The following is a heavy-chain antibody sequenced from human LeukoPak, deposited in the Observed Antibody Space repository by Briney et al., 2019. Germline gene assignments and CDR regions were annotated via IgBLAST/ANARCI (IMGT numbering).Heavy chain of an antibody. D-gene: IGHD3-10*01. CDR2: LSSDGSNT. CDR1: GFSVSNYW. Sequence: TGGSLRLSCAASGFSVSNYWMYWVRQDPGKGLVCVSRLSSDGSNTRNADSVKGRFTISRDNAKNTLYLQMNSLRAEDTAVYYCAREGTASIDYWGQGTLVTVSS. J-gene: IGHJ4*02. CDR3: AREGTASIDY. V-gene: IGHV3-74*01.